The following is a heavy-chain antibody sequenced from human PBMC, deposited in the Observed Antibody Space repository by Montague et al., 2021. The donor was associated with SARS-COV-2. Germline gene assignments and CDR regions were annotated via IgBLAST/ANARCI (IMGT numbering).Heavy chain of an antibody. CDR2: INHSGST. J-gene: IGHJ6*02. CDR1: GGSFSGYY. V-gene: IGHV4-34*01. D-gene: IGHD2-2*01. CDR3: ARGFPSVVPAVLGVAFYYYLDMDV. Sequence: SETLSLTCAVYGGSFSGYYWSWIRQPPGKGLEWIGEINHSGSTNYNPSLTSRVTISVDTSKNQFSLTLGSVTAADTAVYFCARGFPSVVPAVLGVAFYYYLDMDVWGQGTTVTVSS.